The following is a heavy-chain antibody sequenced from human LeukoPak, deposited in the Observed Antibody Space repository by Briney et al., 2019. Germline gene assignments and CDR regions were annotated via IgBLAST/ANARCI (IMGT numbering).Heavy chain of an antibody. CDR1: GGTFSSYA. CDR2: IIPIFGTA. D-gene: IGHD2-8*01. CDR3: ARSRSLIYYYYMDV. V-gene: IGHV1-69*06. J-gene: IGHJ6*03. Sequence: SVKVSCKASGGTFSSYAISWVRQAPGQGLERMGGIIPIFGTANYAQKFQGRVTITADKSTSTAYMELSSLRSEDTAVYYCARSRSLIYYYYMDVWGKGTTVTVSS.